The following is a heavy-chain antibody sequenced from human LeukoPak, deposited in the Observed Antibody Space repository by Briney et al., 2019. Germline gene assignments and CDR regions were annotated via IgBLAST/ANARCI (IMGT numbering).Heavy chain of an antibody. CDR1: GFTFSSYA. CDR2: ISYDGSNK. V-gene: IGHV3-30-3*01. J-gene: IGHJ4*02. D-gene: IGHD3-22*01. CDR3: ARDGYDSSGYYFDY. Sequence: PGRSLRLSCAASGFTFSSYAMHWVRQAPGKGLEWVAVISYDGSNKYYADSVKGRFTISRDNSKNTLYLQMNSLRAEDTAVYYCARDGYDSSGYYFDYWGQGTLVTVSS.